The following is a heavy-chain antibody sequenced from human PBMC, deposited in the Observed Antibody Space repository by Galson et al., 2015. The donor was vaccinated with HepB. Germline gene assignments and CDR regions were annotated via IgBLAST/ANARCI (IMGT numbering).Heavy chain of an antibody. Sequence: SLRLSGAASRFTVDDYVMHWARHAQREGLERVSGRCWNSGIIDVADAVKGRFTISRDNVKNSLYLQMNSLRAEDTALYYCAKDIEGRGSWYNGDAFDIWGQGTMVTVSS. CDR2: RCWNSGII. V-gene: IGHV3-9*01. CDR1: RFTVDDYV. J-gene: IGHJ3*02. D-gene: IGHD6-13*01. CDR3: AKDIEGRGSWYNGDAFDI.